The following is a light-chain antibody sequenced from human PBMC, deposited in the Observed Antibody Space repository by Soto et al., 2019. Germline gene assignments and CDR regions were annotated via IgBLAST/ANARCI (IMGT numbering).Light chain of an antibody. J-gene: IGKJ4*01. CDR3: MQRLEFPLT. V-gene: IGKV2-40*01. Sequence: EIVMTQTPLSLPVTPGESASISCRSSQSLLDRDDGNMYLDWYVQKPGQSPQLLIYTVSYRAPGVPDRFSGIGSGTDFTLKISRVEADDVGVYYCMQRLEFPLTVGGGTKVDIK. CDR1: QSLLDRDDGNMY. CDR2: TVS.